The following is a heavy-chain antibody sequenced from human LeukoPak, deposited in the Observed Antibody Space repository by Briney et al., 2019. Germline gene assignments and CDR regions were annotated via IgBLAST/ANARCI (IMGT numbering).Heavy chain of an antibody. CDR1: GFIFSSYA. J-gene: IGHJ4*02. CDR2: ISYDGNTR. CDR3: AKTTTGYSSGRYPGWPVDY. V-gene: IGHV3-30*01. D-gene: IGHD6-19*01. Sequence: GGSPRLSCAGSGFIFSSYAMHWVRQAPGKGLEWVAVISYDGNTRFYADSVKGRFTISRDNSKNTVFLQMNSLRAEDTAVYYCAKTTTGYSSGRYPGWPVDYWGQGTLVTVSS.